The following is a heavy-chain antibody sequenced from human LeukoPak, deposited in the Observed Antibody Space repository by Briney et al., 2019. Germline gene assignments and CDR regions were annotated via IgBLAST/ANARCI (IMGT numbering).Heavy chain of an antibody. Sequence: VASVKVSCEASGGTFSSYAISWVRQAPGQGFEWMGGIIPIFGTANYAQKFQGRVTITTDESTSTAYMELSSLRSEDTAVYYCARGSAFYDSSGYLSYYFDYWGQGTLVTVSS. V-gene: IGHV1-69*05. CDR1: GGTFSSYA. J-gene: IGHJ4*02. CDR2: IIPIFGTA. CDR3: ARGSAFYDSSGYLSYYFDY. D-gene: IGHD3-22*01.